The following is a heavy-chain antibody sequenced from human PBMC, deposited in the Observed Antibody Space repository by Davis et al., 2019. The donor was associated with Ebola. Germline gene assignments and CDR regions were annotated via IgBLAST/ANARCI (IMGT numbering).Heavy chain of an antibody. V-gene: IGHV3-23*01. CDR1: GFSLRSCA. Sequence: GESLKISCAASGFSLRSCAMSWVRQAPGKGLEWVSAISGSGGGTYYADSVKGRFTISRDNSKNTLYLQMNRLRDEDTAVYYCAKGEAHYDFWSSYYPPAYYYYGMYVWGQGTPVTVSS. CDR3: AKGEAHYDFWSSYYPPAYYYYGMYV. J-gene: IGHJ6*01. CDR2: ISGSGGGT. D-gene: IGHD3-3*01.